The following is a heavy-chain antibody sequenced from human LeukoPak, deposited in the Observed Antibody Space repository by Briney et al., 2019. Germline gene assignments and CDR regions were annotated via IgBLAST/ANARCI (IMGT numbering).Heavy chain of an antibody. CDR3: ARDYGSGSYIDY. J-gene: IGHJ4*02. CDR2: ISSSSSTI. Sequence: PGGSLRLSCAGYGFTLSSYGMNWVRQAPGKGLEWVSYISSSSSTIYYADSVKGRFTISRDNAKNSLYLQMNSLRAEDTAVYYCARDYGSGSYIDYWGQGALVTVSS. V-gene: IGHV3-48*01. D-gene: IGHD3-10*01. CDR1: GFTLSSYG.